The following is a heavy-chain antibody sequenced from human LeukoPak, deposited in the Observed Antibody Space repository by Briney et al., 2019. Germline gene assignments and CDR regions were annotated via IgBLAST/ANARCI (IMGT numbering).Heavy chain of an antibody. D-gene: IGHD1-1*01. Sequence: GGSLRLSCAASGFIFNSYAMSWVRQAPGKGLGWVSSISSSSTYIYYADSVKGRFTISRDNAKNSLFLQMNSLRAEDTAVYYCASVTKTALENWFDPWGQGTLVTVSS. J-gene: IGHJ5*02. V-gene: IGHV3-21*01. CDR1: GFIFNSYA. CDR3: ASVTKTALENWFDP. CDR2: ISSSSTYI.